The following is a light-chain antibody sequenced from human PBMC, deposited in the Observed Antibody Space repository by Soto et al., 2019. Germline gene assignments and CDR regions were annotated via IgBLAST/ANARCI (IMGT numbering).Light chain of an antibody. CDR2: GAS. V-gene: IGKV3-20*01. J-gene: IGKJ4*01. CDR3: QQYGSSWLT. CDR1: RSVSSSY. Sequence: EIVLTQSPGTLSLSPGERATLSCRASRSVSSSYLAWYQQKPGQAPRLLIYGASSRATGIPDRFSGSGSGTDFTLTISRLEPEDFAVYYCQQYGSSWLTFGGGTKVEIK.